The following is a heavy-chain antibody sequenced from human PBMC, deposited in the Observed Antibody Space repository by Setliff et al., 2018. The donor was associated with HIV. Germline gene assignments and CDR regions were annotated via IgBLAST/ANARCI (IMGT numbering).Heavy chain of an antibody. CDR3: ARDLGAGHFDY. V-gene: IGHV4-31*03. CDR2: IYYTEIT. Sequence: PSETLSLTCTVSGGSISSGGYYWSWIRQHPGKGLEWIGHIYYTEITYYDPSLRSRLTISLDTSKNQFSLKPSSVTAADSAVYYCARDLGAGHFDYWGQGTLVTVSS. D-gene: IGHD6-13*01. J-gene: IGHJ4*02. CDR1: GGSISSGGYY.